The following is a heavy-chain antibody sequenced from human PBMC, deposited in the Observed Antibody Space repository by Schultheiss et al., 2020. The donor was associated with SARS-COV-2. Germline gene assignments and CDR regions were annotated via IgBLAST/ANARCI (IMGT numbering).Heavy chain of an antibody. V-gene: IGHV3-33*08. D-gene: IGHD3-16*01. CDR2: IWYDGSNK. Sequence: GGSLRLSCAASGFTFSSYEMNWVRQAPGKGLEWVAVIWYDGSNKYYADSVKGRFTISRDNSKNTLYLQMNSLRAEDTAVYYCARSYYDYVWGTQDYYYGMDVWGQGTTVTVSS. CDR1: GFTFSSYE. CDR3: ARSYYDYVWGTQDYYYGMDV. J-gene: IGHJ6*02.